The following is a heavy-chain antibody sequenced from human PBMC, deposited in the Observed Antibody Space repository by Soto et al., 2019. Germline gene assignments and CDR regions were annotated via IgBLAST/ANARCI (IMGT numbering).Heavy chain of an antibody. CDR1: GDSISSNNW. J-gene: IGHJ4*02. D-gene: IGHD6-19*01. CDR3: ARGLSLVVAGNRLGLPDY. Sequence: SETLSLTCTVSGDSISSNNWWDWVRQPPGKGLEWIGEIYHSGSTNYNPSLSSRVIISVDTSNNQFSLRLSSVTAADTAIYYCARGLSLVVAGNRLGLPDYWGQGTLVTVSS. V-gene: IGHV4-4*02. CDR2: IYHSGST.